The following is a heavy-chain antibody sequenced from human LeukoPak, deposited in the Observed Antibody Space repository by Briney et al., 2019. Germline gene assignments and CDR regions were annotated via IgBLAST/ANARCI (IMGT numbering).Heavy chain of an antibody. CDR2: IYYSGST. CDR1: GGSISSGDYY. D-gene: IGHD3-22*01. V-gene: IGHV4-30-4*01. J-gene: IGHJ3*02. Sequence: SETLSLTCTVSGGSISSGDYYWSWIRQPPGKGLEWIGYIYYSGSTYYNPSLKSRVTISVDTSKNQFSLKLSSVTAADTAVYYCARGSYYYDSSGYNDAFDIWGQGTMVTVSS. CDR3: ARGSYYYDSSGYNDAFDI.